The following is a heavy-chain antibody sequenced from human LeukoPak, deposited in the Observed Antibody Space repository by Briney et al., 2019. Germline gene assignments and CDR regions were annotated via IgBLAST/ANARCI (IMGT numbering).Heavy chain of an antibody. CDR2: IRSKANGYAT. CDR3: ARSHRIVGATVNWFDP. CDR1: GFTFSSYE. D-gene: IGHD1-26*01. Sequence: GGSLRLSCAASGFTFSSYEMNWVRQASGKGLEWVGRIRSKANGYATVYAASVKGRFTISRDNDKNSLYLEMNSLRAEDTAVYYCARSHRIVGATVNWFDPWGQGALVTVSS. V-gene: IGHV3-73*01. J-gene: IGHJ5*02.